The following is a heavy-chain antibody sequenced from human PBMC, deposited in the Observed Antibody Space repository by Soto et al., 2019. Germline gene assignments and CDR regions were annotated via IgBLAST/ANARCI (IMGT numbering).Heavy chain of an antibody. CDR3: ARDYYGSGSYYGRMDV. Sequence: VGSLRLSCVASAFTFSSYAMHWVRQAPGKGLEWVALISYDGSNKYYVDSVKGRFTISRDNSKNTLYLQMNSLRVEDTAVYYCARDYYGSGSYYGRMDVWGQGTTVTVSS. V-gene: IGHV3-30-3*01. D-gene: IGHD3-10*01. CDR1: AFTFSSYA. J-gene: IGHJ6*02. CDR2: ISYDGSNK.